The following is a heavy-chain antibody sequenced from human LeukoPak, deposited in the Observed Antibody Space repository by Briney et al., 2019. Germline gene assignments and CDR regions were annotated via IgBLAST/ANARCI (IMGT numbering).Heavy chain of an antibody. CDR2: IIPIFGTA. J-gene: IGHJ2*01. Sequence: SVKVSCKASGGTFSSYAISWVRQAPGQGLEWMGRIIPIFGTANYAQKFQGRVTITTDESTSTAYMELSSLRSEDTAVYYCGGDAQGARRAVRLLHRWGGGSLVTDCS. V-gene: IGHV1-69*05. CDR1: GGTFSSYA. CDR3: GGDAQGARRAVRLLHR. D-gene: IGHD3-22*01.